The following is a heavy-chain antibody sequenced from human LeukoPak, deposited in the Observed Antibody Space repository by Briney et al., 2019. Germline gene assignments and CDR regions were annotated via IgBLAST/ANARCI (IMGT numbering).Heavy chain of an antibody. Sequence: ASVKVSCKASGYTFTGYYMHWVRQAPGQGLEWMGWINPNSGGTNYAQKFQGRVTMTRDTSISTAYMELSRLRFDDTAVYYCARDRSSTVTTGFWFDPWGQGTLVTVSS. V-gene: IGHV1-2*02. CDR3: ARDRSSTVTTGFWFDP. CDR2: INPNSGGT. D-gene: IGHD4-11*01. J-gene: IGHJ5*02. CDR1: GYTFTGYY.